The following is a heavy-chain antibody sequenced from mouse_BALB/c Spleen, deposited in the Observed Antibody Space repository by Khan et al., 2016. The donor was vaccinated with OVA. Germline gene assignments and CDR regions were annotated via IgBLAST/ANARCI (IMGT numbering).Heavy chain of an antibody. D-gene: IGHD1-1*01. J-gene: IGHJ2*01. CDR2: ISYSGVT. CDR1: GYSITSGYA. Sequence: VQLKESGPGLVKPSQSLSLTCTVTGYSITSGYAWNWIRQFPGNKLEWMGYISYSGVTSYTPSLKSRIPINRDTSKNQFFLQVTSLTTEDTATYDCARGNYYGYYCDYWGQGTTLTVSS. V-gene: IGHV3-2*02. CDR3: ARGNYYGYYCDY.